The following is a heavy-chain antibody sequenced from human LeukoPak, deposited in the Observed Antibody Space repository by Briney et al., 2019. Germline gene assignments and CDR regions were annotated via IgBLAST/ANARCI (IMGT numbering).Heavy chain of an antibody. Sequence: GESLKISCKGSGYSFTTYWIAWVRQMPGRGLEWMGIISPDDSEIRYSPSFRGQVTISADKSTSTAYLQWSRLRASDTAIYYCARHEGSGSYYSYWGREPWSPSPQ. V-gene: IGHV5-51*01. CDR1: GYSFTTYW. CDR3: ARHEGSGSYYSY. D-gene: IGHD1-26*01. J-gene: IGHJ4*02. CDR2: ISPDDSEI.